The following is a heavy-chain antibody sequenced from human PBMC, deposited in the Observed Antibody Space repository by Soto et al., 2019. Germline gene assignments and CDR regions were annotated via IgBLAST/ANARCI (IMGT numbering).Heavy chain of an antibody. CDR3: ARRVWQPAGSYYYYGMDV. D-gene: IGHD6-13*01. CDR1: GYTFTSYG. V-gene: IGHV1-18*04. Sequence: GASVKVSCKASGYTFTSYGISWVRQAPGQGLEWMGWINACNGNTNYAQKFQGRVTITRDTSASTAYMELRSLRSEDTAVYYCARRVWQPAGSYYYYGMDVWGQGTTVTVSS. CDR2: INACNGNT. J-gene: IGHJ6*02.